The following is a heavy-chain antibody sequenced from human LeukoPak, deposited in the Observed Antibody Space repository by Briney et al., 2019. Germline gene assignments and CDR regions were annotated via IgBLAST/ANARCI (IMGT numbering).Heavy chain of an antibody. Sequence: GGSLRLSCAASGFTFSNYWIHWVRQAPGKGLVWVSRINSDGSSTSYADSVKGQFTISRDNAKNTLYLQMNSLRAEDTAVYYCARDGYCSSTSSYYFDYWGQGTLVTVSS. J-gene: IGHJ4*02. V-gene: IGHV3-74*01. CDR3: ARDGYCSSTSSYYFDY. D-gene: IGHD2-2*01. CDR2: INSDGSST. CDR1: GFTFSNYW.